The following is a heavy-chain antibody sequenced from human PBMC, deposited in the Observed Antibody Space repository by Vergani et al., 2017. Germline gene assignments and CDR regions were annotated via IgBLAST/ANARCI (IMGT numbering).Heavy chain of an antibody. Sequence: QVQLLQSGSELKKPGASVRISCEASGYTFTNYPLIWVRQAPGQGLEFMGWINTNSGNPTYAPGFTGRFVFSLDTSVSTAYLQISGLKAEVSAVYYCARGRQWRLTEYLYGMDVWVQGTTVTVSS. CDR2: INTNSGNP. D-gene: IGHD6-19*01. V-gene: IGHV7-4-1*02. CDR1: GYTFTNYP. CDR3: ARGRQWRLTEYLYGMDV. J-gene: IGHJ6*02.